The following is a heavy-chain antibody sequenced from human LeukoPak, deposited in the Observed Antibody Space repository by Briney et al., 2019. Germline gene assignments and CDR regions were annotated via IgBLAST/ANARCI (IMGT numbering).Heavy chain of an antibody. CDR3: ARDLASCAGDCYSDGFDH. CDR2: INHSGST. Sequence: SETLSLTCAVYGGSFSGYYWSWIRQPPGKGLEWIGEINHSGSTNYNPSLKSRVTISVDTSKNHFSLKMSSVTAADTAVYYCARDLASCAGDCYSDGFDHWGQGALVTVSS. CDR1: GGSFSGYY. V-gene: IGHV4-34*01. D-gene: IGHD2-21*02. J-gene: IGHJ4*02.